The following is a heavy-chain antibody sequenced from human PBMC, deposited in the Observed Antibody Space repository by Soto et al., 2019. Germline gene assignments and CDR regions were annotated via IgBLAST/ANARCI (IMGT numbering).Heavy chain of an antibody. D-gene: IGHD2-21*02. CDR1: GFSLSTGGVG. V-gene: IGHV2-5*02. Sequence: QITLKESGPTLVKPTQTLTLTCTFSGFSLSTGGVGVGWIRQPPGKALEWLALIYWDDDKRYSPSLKSRLTVTKDTPKNQVVLKMTNLDPVDTATYYCAHSRCGGDCLRSYSSHYYYGMDVWGQGTTVTVSS. CDR3: AHSRCGGDCLRSYSSHYYYGMDV. CDR2: IYWDDDK. J-gene: IGHJ6*02.